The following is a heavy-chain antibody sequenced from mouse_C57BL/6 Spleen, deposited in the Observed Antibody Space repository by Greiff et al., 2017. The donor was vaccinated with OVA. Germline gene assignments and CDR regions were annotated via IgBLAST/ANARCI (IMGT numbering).Heavy chain of an antibody. Sequence: QVQLQQSGAELVRPGTSVKLSCKASGYTFTSYWMHWVKQRPGQGLEWIGVIDPSDSYTNYNQKFKGKATLTVDTSSSTAYMQLSSLTSEDSAVYYCAGGIYYDYDGGGYYAMDYWGQGTSVTVSS. CDR1: GYTFTSYW. CDR3: AGGIYYDYDGGGYYAMDY. D-gene: IGHD2-4*01. J-gene: IGHJ4*01. CDR2: IDPSDSYT. V-gene: IGHV1-59*01.